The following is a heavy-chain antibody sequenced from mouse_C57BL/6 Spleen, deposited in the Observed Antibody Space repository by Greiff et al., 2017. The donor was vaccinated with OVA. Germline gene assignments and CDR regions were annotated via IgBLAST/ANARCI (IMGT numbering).Heavy chain of an antibody. Sequence: EVQLQQSGPELVKPGASVKMSCKASGYTFTDYNMHWVKQSHGQSLEWIGYINPNNGGTSYNQKFKGKATLTVNKSSSTAYMELRSLTSEDSAVYYCARGEGTTVVADFDYWGQGTTLTVSS. CDR1: GYTFTDYN. V-gene: IGHV1-22*01. D-gene: IGHD1-1*01. J-gene: IGHJ2*01. CDR2: INPNNGGT. CDR3: ARGEGTTVVADFDY.